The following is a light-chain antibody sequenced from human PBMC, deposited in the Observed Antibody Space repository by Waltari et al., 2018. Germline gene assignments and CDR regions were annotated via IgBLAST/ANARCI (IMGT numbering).Light chain of an antibody. V-gene: IGKV3-11*01. CDR3: QQHSNWPPSIT. J-gene: IGKJ5*01. CDR2: DAS. CDR1: QSVDTS. Sequence: EVVLTQSPATLSLSPGDRASLTCRASQSVDTSLAWYQQKPGQAPRLLIYDASNRATGIPPRFSGSGSGTDFTLTISSLEPEDFTVYYCQQHSNWPPSITFGQGTRLE.